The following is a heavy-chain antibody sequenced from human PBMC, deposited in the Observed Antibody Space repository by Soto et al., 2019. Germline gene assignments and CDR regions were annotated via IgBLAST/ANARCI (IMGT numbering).Heavy chain of an antibody. CDR1: GGSISSSSYY. CDR3: ASSYSGYERNVY. J-gene: IGHJ4*02. CDR2: IYYSGST. Sequence: LSLTCTVSGGSISSSSYYWGWIRQPPGKGLEWIGSIYYSGSTYYNPSLKSRVTISVDTSKNQFSLKLSSVTAADTAVYYCASSYSGYERNVYWGQRTPVTVSS. V-gene: IGHV4-39*01. D-gene: IGHD5-12*01.